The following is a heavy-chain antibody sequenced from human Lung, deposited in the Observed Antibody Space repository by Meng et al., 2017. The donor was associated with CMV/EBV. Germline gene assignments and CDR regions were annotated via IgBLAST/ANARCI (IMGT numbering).Heavy chain of an antibody. CDR2: IYPNTGGA. V-gene: IGHV1-2*02. CDR3: ARVIAVAGTAPFDY. J-gene: IGHJ4*02. D-gene: IGHD6-19*01. Sequence: SXXVSXXASGYTFTGYYIHWVRQAPGQGLEWMGCIYPNTGGAKYAQKFQGRVTMTRDTSISTAYMELSSLRSDDTAVYYCARVIAVAGTAPFDYWGQGTXVTVSS. CDR1: GYTFTGYY.